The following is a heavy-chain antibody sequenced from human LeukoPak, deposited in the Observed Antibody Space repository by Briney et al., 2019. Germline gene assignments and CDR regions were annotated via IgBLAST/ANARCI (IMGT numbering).Heavy chain of an antibody. CDR2: ISGSGGST. V-gene: IGHV3-23*01. D-gene: IGHD3-10*01. CDR1: GFTFSSYG. J-gene: IGHJ4*02. CDR3: AKLLWFGESFDY. Sequence: TGGSLRLSCAASGFTFSSYGMSWVRQAPGKGLEWVSAISGSGGSTYYADSVKGRFTISRDNSKNTLYLQMNSLRAEDTAVYYCAKLLWFGESFDYWGQGTLVTVSS.